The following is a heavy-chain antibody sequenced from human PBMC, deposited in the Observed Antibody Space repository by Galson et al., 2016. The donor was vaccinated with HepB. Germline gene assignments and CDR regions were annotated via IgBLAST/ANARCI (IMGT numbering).Heavy chain of an antibody. V-gene: IGHV3-48*02. J-gene: IGHJ4*02. D-gene: IGHD6-13*01. CDR1: GFTFSSYS. CDR2: ISSSSSTI. CDR3: SRDRWPEGSSWQFDY. Sequence: SLRLSCAASGFTFSSYSMNWVRQAPGKGLEWVSYISSSSSTIYYADPVKGRFTISRDNAKNSLYLQMNSLRDEDTAVYYCSRDRWPEGSSWQFDYWGQGTLVTVSS.